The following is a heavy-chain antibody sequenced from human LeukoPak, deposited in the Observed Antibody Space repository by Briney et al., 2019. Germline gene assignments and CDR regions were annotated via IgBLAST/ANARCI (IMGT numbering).Heavy chain of an antibody. Sequence: PSDTLSHTRTVSGGSISSYYWSWLRQPPGKGLEWIGYIYYSGSTNYNPSLKSRVTISVDTSKNQFSLKLSSVTAADTAVYYCARVDGSYDSSGYYSEYFQHWGQGTLVTVSS. D-gene: IGHD3-22*01. CDR1: GGSISSYY. V-gene: IGHV4-59*07. J-gene: IGHJ1*01. CDR3: ARVDGSYDSSGYYSEYFQH. CDR2: IYYSGST.